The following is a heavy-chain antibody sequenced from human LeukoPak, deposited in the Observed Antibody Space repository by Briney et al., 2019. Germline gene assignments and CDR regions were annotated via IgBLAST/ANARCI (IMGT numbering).Heavy chain of an antibody. J-gene: IGHJ6*03. CDR3: AKDFSRRGVVFRYYYMDV. D-gene: IGHD3-3*01. V-gene: IGHV3-43D*03. CDR2: ISWDGGST. CDR1: GFTFDDYA. Sequence: PGGSLRLSCAASGFTFDDYAMHWVRQAPGKGLEWVSLISWDGGSTYYADSMKGRFTISRDNSKNSLYLQMNSLRAEDTALYYCAKDFSRRGVVFRYYYMDVWGKGTTVTVSS.